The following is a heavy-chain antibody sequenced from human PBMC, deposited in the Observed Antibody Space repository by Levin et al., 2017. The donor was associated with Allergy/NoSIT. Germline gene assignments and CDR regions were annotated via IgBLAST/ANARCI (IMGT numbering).Heavy chain of an antibody. CDR2: IKQDGSEK. CDR1: GFTFSSYW. CDR3: ATSRTFDY. V-gene: IGHV3-7*01. Sequence: RSGGSLRLSCVASGFTFSSYWMNWVRQAPGKGLEWVANIKQDGSEKYYVDSVKGRFTISRDNAKNSLYLQMNSLRAEDTAVYYCATSRTFDYWGQGTLVTVSS. J-gene: IGHJ4*02.